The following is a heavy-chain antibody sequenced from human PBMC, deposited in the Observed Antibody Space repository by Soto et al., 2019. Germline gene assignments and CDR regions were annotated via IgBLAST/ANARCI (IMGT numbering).Heavy chain of an antibody. D-gene: IGHD3-22*01. CDR3: ARESLGYNYDTSGSRLYY. CDR1: GGSFNNYA. Sequence: QVQLVQSGAEVKKPGSSVKVSCKASGGSFNNYAFSWVRQAPGQGLEWVGGIIPIFGTPNYARSFQGRVTLTADESTSTAYMELSSLTSEDTAVYYCARESLGYNYDTSGSRLYYWGQGTLVTVSS. J-gene: IGHJ4*02. CDR2: IIPIFGTP. V-gene: IGHV1-69*01.